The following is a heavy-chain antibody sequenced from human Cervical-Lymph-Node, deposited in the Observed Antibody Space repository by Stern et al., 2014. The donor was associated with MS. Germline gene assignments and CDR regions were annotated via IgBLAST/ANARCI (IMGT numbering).Heavy chain of an antibody. CDR2: IYYSGST. Sequence: QLQLQESGPGLVKPSETLSLTCTVSGGSISSSSYYWGWIRQPPGKGLEWIGSIYYSGSTYYNPSLKSRVTISVDTSKNQFSLKLSSVTAADTAVYYCARRIRNNWFDPWGQGTLVTVSS. D-gene: IGHD2-21*01. CDR3: ARRIRNNWFDP. J-gene: IGHJ5*02. CDR1: GGSISSSSYY. V-gene: IGHV4-39*01.